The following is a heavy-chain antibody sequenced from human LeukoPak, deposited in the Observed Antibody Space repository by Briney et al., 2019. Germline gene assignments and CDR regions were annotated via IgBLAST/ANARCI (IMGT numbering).Heavy chain of an antibody. CDR1: GYTFTGYY. J-gene: IGHJ4*02. CDR3: AREPITIFGVVTPPPLDY. CDR2: INPNSGGT. D-gene: IGHD3-3*01. Sequence: ASVKVSCKASGYTFTGYYMHWVRQAPGQGLEWMGWINPNSGGTNYAQKFQGRVTMTRDTSISTAYMELSRLRSDDTAAYYCAREPITIFGVVTPPPLDYWGQGTLVTVSS. V-gene: IGHV1-2*02.